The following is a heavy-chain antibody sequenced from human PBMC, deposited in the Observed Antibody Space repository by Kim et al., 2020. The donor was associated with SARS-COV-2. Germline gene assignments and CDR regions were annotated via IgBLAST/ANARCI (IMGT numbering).Heavy chain of an antibody. CDR1: GFTFSSYW. J-gene: IGHJ4*02. CDR2: IKQDGSEK. Sequence: GGSLRLSCAASGFTFSSYWMSWVRQAPGKGLEWVANIKQDGSEKYYVDSVNGRFTISRDNAKNSLYLQMNSLRAEDTAVYYCAIAQYSGYDDYYFDYWGQGTLVTVSS. CDR3: AIAQYSGYDDYYFDY. V-gene: IGHV3-7*01. D-gene: IGHD5-12*01.